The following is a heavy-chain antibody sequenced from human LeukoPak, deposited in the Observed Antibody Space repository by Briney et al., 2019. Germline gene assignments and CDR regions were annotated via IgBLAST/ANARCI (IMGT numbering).Heavy chain of an antibody. D-gene: IGHD2-2*01. J-gene: IGHJ5*02. CDR1: GFTFSSYS. Sequence: GGSLRLSCAASGFTFSSYSMNWVRQVPGKGLEWVSYISSSSSTIYYADSVKGRFTISRDNAKNSLYLQMNSLRAEDTAVYYCARGGDQLLPNWFDPWGQGTLVTVSS. CDR3: ARGGDQLLPNWFDP. CDR2: ISSSSSTI. V-gene: IGHV3-48*04.